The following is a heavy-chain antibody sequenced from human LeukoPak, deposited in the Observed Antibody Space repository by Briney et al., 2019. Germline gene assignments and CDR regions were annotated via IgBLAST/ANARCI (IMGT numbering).Heavy chain of an antibody. V-gene: IGHV3-48*04. J-gene: IGHJ3*02. CDR3: AGPFVVVPATDAFDI. D-gene: IGHD2-2*01. CDR1: GFTFSSYS. CDR2: ISSSSSTI. Sequence: GGSLRLSCAASGFTFSSYSMYWVRQAPGKGLEWVSYISSSSSTIYYADSVKGRFTISRDNAKNSLYLQMNSLRAEDTAVYYCAGPFVVVPATDAFDIWGQGTMVTVSS.